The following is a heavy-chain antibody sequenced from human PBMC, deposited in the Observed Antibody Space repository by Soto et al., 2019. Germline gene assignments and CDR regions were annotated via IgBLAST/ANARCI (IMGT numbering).Heavy chain of an antibody. Sequence: PSETLSLTCTVSGGSISSYYCSWIRQPPGKGLEWIGYIYYSGSTNYNPSLKSRVTISVDTSKNQFSLKLSSVTAADTAMYYCARLTLAHDSSGYHIFDYWGLGTLVTVSS. V-gene: IGHV4-59*08. CDR2: IYYSGST. CDR1: GGSISSYY. J-gene: IGHJ4*02. D-gene: IGHD3-22*01. CDR3: ARLTLAHDSSGYHIFDY.